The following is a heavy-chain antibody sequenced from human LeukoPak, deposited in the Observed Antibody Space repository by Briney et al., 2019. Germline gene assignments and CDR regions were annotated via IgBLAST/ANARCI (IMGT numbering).Heavy chain of an antibody. CDR3: AREVDTAMDY. Sequence: PSETLSLTCTVSGYSISSGYYWGWIRQPPGKGLEWIGSIYHSGSTYYNPSLKSRVTISVDTSKNQFSLKLSSVTAADTAVYYCAREVDTAMDYWGQGTLVTVSS. J-gene: IGHJ4*02. CDR2: IYHSGST. V-gene: IGHV4-38-2*02. D-gene: IGHD5-18*01. CDR1: GYSISSGYY.